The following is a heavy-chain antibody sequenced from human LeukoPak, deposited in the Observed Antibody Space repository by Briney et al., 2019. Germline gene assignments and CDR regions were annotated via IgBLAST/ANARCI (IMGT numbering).Heavy chain of an antibody. Sequence: ASVKVSCKVSGYTLTELSMHWVRQAPGKGLEWMGGFDPEDGETIYAQKFQGRVTITTDESTSTAYMELSSLRSEDTAVYYCASRAAPPVWAALHYYYYMDVWGKGTTVTVSS. V-gene: IGHV1-24*01. J-gene: IGHJ6*03. CDR3: ASRAAPPVWAALHYYYYMDV. D-gene: IGHD3-16*01. CDR2: FDPEDGET. CDR1: GYTLTELS.